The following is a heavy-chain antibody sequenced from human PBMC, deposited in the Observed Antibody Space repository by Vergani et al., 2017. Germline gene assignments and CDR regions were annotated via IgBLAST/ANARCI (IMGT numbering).Heavy chain of an antibody. J-gene: IGHJ3*02. D-gene: IGHD3-22*01. Sequence: EVQLVETGGGLIQPGGSLRLSCAASGFTVSSNYMSWVRQMPGKGLEWMGRIDPSDSYTNYSPSFQGHVTISADKSISTAYLQWSSLKASDTAMYYCARGSMMRVAFDIWGQGTMVTVSS. CDR2: IDPSDSYT. CDR3: ARGSMMRVAFDI. V-gene: IGHV5-10-1*01. CDR1: GFTVSSNY.